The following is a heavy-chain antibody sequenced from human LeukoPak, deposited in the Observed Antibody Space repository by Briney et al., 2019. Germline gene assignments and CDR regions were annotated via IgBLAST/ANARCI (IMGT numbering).Heavy chain of an antibody. V-gene: IGHV3-23*01. CDR1: GFTFSRYA. CDR2: ISGSGGTT. D-gene: IGHD2-2*01. J-gene: IGHJ3*02. Sequence: PGGSLRLSCAASGFTFSRYAMSWVRQAPGKGRECVSSISGSGGTTYYADSVKGRFTISRDNSKNTLYLQMNSLRAEDTAVYYCAKDVVVVPAASDAFDIWGQGTMVTVSS. CDR3: AKDVVVVPAASDAFDI.